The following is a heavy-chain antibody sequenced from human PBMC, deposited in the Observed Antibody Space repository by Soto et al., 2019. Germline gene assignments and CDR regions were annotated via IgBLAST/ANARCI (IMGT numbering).Heavy chain of an antibody. J-gene: IGHJ2*01. CDR2: IKQDGSEK. V-gene: IGHV3-7*03. CDR3: AGAGGGAEAEGLYWYFDL. CDR1: GFTFSSYW. Sequence: GGSLRLSCAASGFTFSSYWMSWVRQAPGKGLEWVANIKQDGSEKYYVDSVKGRFTISRDNAKNSLYLQMNSLRAEDTAVYYCAGAGGGAEAEGLYWYFDLWGRGTLVTVSS. D-gene: IGHD3-16*01.